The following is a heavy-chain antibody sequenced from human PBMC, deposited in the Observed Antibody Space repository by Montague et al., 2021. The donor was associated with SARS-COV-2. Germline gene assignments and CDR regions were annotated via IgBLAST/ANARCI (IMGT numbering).Heavy chain of an antibody. CDR2: IYYSGST. CDR3: ARDLWVWLSVEGSFDY. V-gene: IGHV4-39*07. Sequence: SETLSLTCTASGGFISSSSYYWGWIRQPPGKGLEWIGSIYYSGSTYYXXXLESRVTISVDTSKNQFSLKPSSVTAADTAVYYCARDLWVWLSVEGSFDYWGQGTLVTVSS. CDR1: GGFISSSSYY. J-gene: IGHJ4*02. D-gene: IGHD5-12*01.